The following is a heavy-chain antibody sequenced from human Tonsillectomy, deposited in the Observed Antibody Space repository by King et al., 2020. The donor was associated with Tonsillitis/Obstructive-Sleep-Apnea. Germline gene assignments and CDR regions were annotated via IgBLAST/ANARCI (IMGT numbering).Heavy chain of an antibody. CDR2: IYTSGST. CDR1: GGSISSYY. J-gene: IGHJ4*02. D-gene: IGHD3-22*01. CDR3: AGDMDSSGYYYFDY. V-gene: IGHV4-4*07. Sequence: QLQESGPGLVKPSETLSLTCTVSGGSISSYYWSWIRQPAGKGLEWIGRIYTSGSTNYNPSLKSRVTMSVDTSKNQFSLKLSSVTAADTAVYYCAGDMDSSGYYYFDYWGQGTLVTVSS.